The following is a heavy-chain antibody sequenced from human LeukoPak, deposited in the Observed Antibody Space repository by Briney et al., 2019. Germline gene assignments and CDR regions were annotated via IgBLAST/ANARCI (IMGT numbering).Heavy chain of an antibody. Sequence: GGSLTLSCAASDLTLSSNYMIWVRQAPGKGLEWVSVIYSGGSTYYADSVKGRFTISRHNSKNRLSLQMNSLRGEDTAVYYCATIARDYVSSDDWGQPSLVTVTS. CDR2: IYSGGST. V-gene: IGHV3-53*04. D-gene: IGHD3-16*01. J-gene: IGHJ4*01. CDR3: ATIARDYVSSDD. CDR1: DLTLSSNY.